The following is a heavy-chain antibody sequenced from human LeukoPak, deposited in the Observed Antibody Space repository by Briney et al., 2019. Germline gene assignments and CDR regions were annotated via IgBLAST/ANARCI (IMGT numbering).Heavy chain of an antibody. V-gene: IGHV1-18*01. D-gene: IGHD6-13*01. CDR3: ARGHSSSWYNKFYYYYYTDV. CDR2: ISAYNGNT. CDR1: GYTFTSYG. Sequence: GASVKVSCKASGYTFTSYGISWVRQAPGQGLEWMGWISAYNGNTNYAQKLQGRVTMTTDTSTSTAYMELRSLRSDDTAVYYCARGHSSSWYNKFYYYYYTDVWGKGTTVTVSS. J-gene: IGHJ6*03.